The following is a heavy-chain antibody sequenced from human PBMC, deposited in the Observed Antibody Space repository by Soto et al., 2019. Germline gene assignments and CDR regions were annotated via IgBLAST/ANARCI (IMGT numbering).Heavy chain of an antibody. V-gene: IGHV3-74*01. Sequence: QPGGSLRLSCAASGFTFSTYWMHWVRQAPGKGLVWLSRINSDGSSTSYADSVKGRFTISRDNAKNTLYLQMNSLRAEDTAVYYCARGAITVVVPTATTTRMGFDPWGQGTLVTVSS. CDR2: INSDGSST. CDR3: ARGAITVVVPTATTTRMGFDP. CDR1: GFTFSTYW. D-gene: IGHD2-2*01. J-gene: IGHJ5*02.